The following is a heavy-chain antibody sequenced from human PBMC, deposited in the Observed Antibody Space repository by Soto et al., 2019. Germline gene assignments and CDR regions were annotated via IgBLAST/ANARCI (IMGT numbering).Heavy chain of an antibody. CDR3: AKASSSNVYNFDS. V-gene: IGHV3-23*01. J-gene: IGHJ4*02. Sequence: PGGSLRLSCAASGYSFSSYSMSWVRQAPGMGLEWVSAISVSGGSTYYADSVRGRFTISRDNSKNTLSLQMTSLRAEDTAVYYCAKASSSNVYNFDSWGQGTLVTVSS. D-gene: IGHD1-1*01. CDR2: ISVSGGST. CDR1: GYSFSSYS.